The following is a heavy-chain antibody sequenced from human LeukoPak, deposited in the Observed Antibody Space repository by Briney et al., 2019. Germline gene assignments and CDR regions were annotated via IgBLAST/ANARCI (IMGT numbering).Heavy chain of an antibody. CDR2: IIPIFGTA. Sequence: SVKVSCKASGGTFISYAISWVRQAPGQGLEWMGGIIPIFGTANYAQKFQGRVTITADESTSTAYMELSSLRSEDTAVYFCARDQGLTGYFDYWGQGTLVTVSS. V-gene: IGHV1-69*13. CDR1: GGTFISYA. J-gene: IGHJ4*02. D-gene: IGHD3-9*01. CDR3: ARDQGLTGYFDY.